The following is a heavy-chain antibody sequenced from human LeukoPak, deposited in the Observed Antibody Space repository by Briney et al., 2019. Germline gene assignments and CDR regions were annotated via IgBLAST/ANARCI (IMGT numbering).Heavy chain of an antibody. J-gene: IGHJ4*02. D-gene: IGHD5-18*01. CDR2: ISYDGSNK. V-gene: IGHV3-30-3*01. Sequence: GGSLRLSCAASGFTFSSYAMHWVRQAPGKGLEWVAVISYDGSNKYYADSVKGRFTISRDNSKNTLYLQMNSLRAEDTAVYYCARDVDTAMTFDYWGQGNLVTVSS. CDR3: ARDVDTAMTFDY. CDR1: GFTFSSYA.